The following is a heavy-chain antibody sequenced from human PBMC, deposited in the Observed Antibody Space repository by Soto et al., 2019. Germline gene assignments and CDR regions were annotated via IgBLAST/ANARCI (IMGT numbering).Heavy chain of an antibody. J-gene: IGHJ4*02. Sequence: GGSLRLSCAASGFTFSSYAMSWVRQAPGMGLEWVSAISGSGGSTYYADSVKGRFTISRDNSKNTLYLQMNSLRAEDTAVYYCAKCLSSSTSCYKDYWGQGTLVTVSS. CDR1: GFTFSSYA. D-gene: IGHD2-2*02. V-gene: IGHV3-23*01. CDR2: ISGSGGST. CDR3: AKCLSSSTSCYKDY.